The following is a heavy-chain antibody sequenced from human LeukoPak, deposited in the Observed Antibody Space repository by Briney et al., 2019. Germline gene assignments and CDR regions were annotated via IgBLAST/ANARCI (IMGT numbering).Heavy chain of an antibody. J-gene: IGHJ5*02. D-gene: IGHD4-17*01. V-gene: IGHV6-1*01. Sequence: SQTLSLTCAISVDSLSSNSAAWNWIRHSPSRGLEWLGRTYYRSNWFNDFALSVKSRITINPDTSKNQFSLQLNSVTPEDTAVYYCAKNYGDSNWFDPWGQGTLVTVSS. CDR1: VDSLSSNSAA. CDR3: AKNYGDSNWFDP. CDR2: TYYRSNWFN.